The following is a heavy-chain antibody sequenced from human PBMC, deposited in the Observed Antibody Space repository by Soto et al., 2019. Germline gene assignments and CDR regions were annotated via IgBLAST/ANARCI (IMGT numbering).Heavy chain of an antibody. V-gene: IGHV3-21*01. CDR1: GFTFSSCT. CDR2: ISPSTSHI. CDR3: SGGSGGACHRNYGMDV. J-gene: IGHJ6*02. Sequence: EVHLVESGGGLVKPGGSLRLSCAVSGFTFSSCTMNWVRQAPGKGLEWVSSISPSTSHIYYTDSVKGRFTISRDNAKNSLFLQMNSLSAEDTAVYYCSGGSGGACHRNYGMDVWGQGTTVTVSS. D-gene: IGHD2-21*02.